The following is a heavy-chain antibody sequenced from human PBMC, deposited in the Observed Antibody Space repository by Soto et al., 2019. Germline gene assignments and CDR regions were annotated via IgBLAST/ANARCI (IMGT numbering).Heavy chain of an antibody. Sequence: QVQLVQSGAEVRKPGSSVKVSCKASGGTFSRHAISWVRQAPGQGLEWMGGIIPIFGTANHAQKFQGRVTIIVDASTSTVYMELSSLRSEDTAMYYCARGWGYDSNDYYYAYWGQGTLVIVSS. J-gene: IGHJ4*02. CDR3: ARGWGYDSNDYYYAY. D-gene: IGHD3-22*01. CDR1: GGTFSRHA. V-gene: IGHV1-69*01. CDR2: IIPIFGTA.